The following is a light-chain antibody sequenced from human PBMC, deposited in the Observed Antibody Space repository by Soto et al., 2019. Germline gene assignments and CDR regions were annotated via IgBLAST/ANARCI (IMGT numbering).Light chain of an antibody. J-gene: IGKJ1*01. V-gene: IGKV3-20*01. CDR3: QQYGCSPRWT. CDR2: GAS. CDR1: QTVGSSY. Sequence: EIVLTQSPGTLSLSPGERATLSCRASQTVGSSYLAWYQQKPGQAPRLLVYGASVMATGIPDRFSGSGFGTAFTLTSSRLEPEDFAVYYCQQYGCSPRWTFGQGTKVEIK.